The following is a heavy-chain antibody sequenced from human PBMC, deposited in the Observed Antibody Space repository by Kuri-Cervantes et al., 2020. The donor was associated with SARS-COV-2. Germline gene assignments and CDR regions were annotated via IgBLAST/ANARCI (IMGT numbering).Heavy chain of an antibody. V-gene: IGHV1-18*04. Sequence: ASVKVSCKASGYTFTSYGISWVRQAPGQGLEWMGWINPYSGYTNYAQRFQDRVTLTTDTTTSTAYMELRGLTSDDTAVYYYAREGTCGPYFDFWGQGTLVTVSS. CDR1: GYTFTSYG. CDR2: INPYSGYT. J-gene: IGHJ4*02. CDR3: AREGTCGPYFDF. D-gene: IGHD1-1*01.